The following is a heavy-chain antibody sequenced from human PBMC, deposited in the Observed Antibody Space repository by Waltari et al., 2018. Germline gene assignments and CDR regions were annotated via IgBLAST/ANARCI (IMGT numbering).Heavy chain of an antibody. Sequence: EVQLVESGGGLVKPGGSLRLSCAASGFSFQTYIMNWVRQAPGKGLEWLSSIYTSTNGFIYYAESVRGRFSVSRDNAMNSLYLEMNSLRAEDTAVYYCARSYDTSSPFDYWGQGTLVTVS. V-gene: IGHV3-21*01. CDR2: IYTSTNGFI. D-gene: IGHD6-6*01. CDR3: ARSYDTSSPFDY. CDR1: GFSFQTYI. J-gene: IGHJ4*02.